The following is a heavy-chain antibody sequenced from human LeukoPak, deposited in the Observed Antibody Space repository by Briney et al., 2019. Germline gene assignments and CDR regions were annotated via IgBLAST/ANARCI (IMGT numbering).Heavy chain of an antibody. CDR3: ARGPLSRVYSYPWYFDL. CDR1: GYTFTGYY. CDR2: INPNSGGT. J-gene: IGHJ2*01. Sequence: ASVKVSCKASGYTFTGYYMHWVRQAPGQGLEWMGWINPNSGGTNYAQKFQGRVTMTRNTFISTAYMELTSLRPDDTAVYYCARGPLSRVYSYPWYFDLWGRGTLVTVSS. D-gene: IGHD2-15*01. V-gene: IGHV1-2*02.